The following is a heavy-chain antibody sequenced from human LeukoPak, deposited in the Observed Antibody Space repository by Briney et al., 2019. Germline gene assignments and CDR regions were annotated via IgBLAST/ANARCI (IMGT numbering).Heavy chain of an antibody. CDR1: GVSFNDYY. CDR2: INHSGYT. V-gene: IGHV4-34*01. CDR3: TRMTTGHDY. J-gene: IGHJ4*02. D-gene: IGHD4-17*01. Sequence: PSETLSLTCAVPGVSFNDYYWSWVRQTPGRGLECIGEINHSGYTNDSPALKSRVTLSIDTSRKQFPLNLRSVTVADTGIYYCTRMTTGHDYWGQGTLGTVSS.